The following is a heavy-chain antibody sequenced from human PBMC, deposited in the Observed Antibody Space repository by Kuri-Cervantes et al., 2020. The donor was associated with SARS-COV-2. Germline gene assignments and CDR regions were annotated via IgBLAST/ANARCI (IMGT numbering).Heavy chain of an antibody. CDR1: GFTFSDYY. CDR3: ATGSTSGWYRRDFDF. V-gene: IGHV3-11*01. CDR2: ISSTGTTI. Sequence: GGSLRLSCAASGFTFSDYYMTWIRQAPGKGLEWVSYISSTGTTIYYADSVKGRFTISRDNAKNSLYLQMNSLRAEDTGVYYCATGSTSGWYRRDFDFWGLGTLVTVSS. J-gene: IGHJ4*02. D-gene: IGHD6-19*01.